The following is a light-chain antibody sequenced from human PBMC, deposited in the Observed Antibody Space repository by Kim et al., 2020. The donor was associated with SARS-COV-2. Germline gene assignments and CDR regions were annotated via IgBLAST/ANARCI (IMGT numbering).Light chain of an antibody. J-gene: IGLJ2*01. CDR2: DVS. V-gene: IGLV2-14*03. Sequence: GQSSTRPWTGTSSDVGGYKYVVGYKQHTGKAPKLMIDDVSERPAEVSTRISGSKSGNKASLTIHGLQAEDEADYLCSSYTSIETLVFGGGTQLTVL. CDR1: SSDVGGYKY. CDR3: SSYTSIETLV.